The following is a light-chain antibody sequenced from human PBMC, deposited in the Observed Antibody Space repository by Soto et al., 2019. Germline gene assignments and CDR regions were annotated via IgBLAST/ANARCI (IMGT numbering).Light chain of an antibody. V-gene: IGLV2-8*01. CDR1: SSDVGGYNF. CDR2: EVS. CDR3: ISYAVSTSYV. J-gene: IGLJ1*01. Sequence: QSVLTHPPSASGSPGQSVTISCTGTSSDVGGYNFVPWYQQHPGKAPKLMIYEVSKRPSGVPDRFSGSKSGNTASLTVSGLQAEDEADYYCISYAVSTSYVFGTGTKVTVL.